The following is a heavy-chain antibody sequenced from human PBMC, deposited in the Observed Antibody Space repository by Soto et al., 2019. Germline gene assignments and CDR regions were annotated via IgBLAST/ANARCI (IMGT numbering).Heavy chain of an antibody. CDR3: ARGSIAALDFDY. Sequence: SETLSLTCAVYGGSFSGYYWSWIRQPPGKGLEWIGEINHSGSTNYNPSLKSRVTISVDTSKNQFSLKLSSVTAADTAVYYCARGSIAALDFDYWGKGILVTVSS. D-gene: IGHD6-6*01. J-gene: IGHJ4*02. CDR2: INHSGST. V-gene: IGHV4-34*01. CDR1: GGSFSGYY.